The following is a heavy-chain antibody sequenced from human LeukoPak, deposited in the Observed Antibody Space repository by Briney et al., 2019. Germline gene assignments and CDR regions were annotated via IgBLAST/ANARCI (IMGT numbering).Heavy chain of an antibody. V-gene: IGHV1-2*02. J-gene: IGHJ5*02. D-gene: IGHD1-26*01. CDR1: GYTFSDYT. Sequence: GASVKVSCKASGYTFSDYTIHWVRQAPGQGLGWMGWMNPNRGDTKYPWKFEGRVTLTRDTSINTAYMELSRLRSDDTAVYYCTRDSGSYYGWFDPWGQGTLVTVSS. CDR2: MNPNRGDT. CDR3: TRDSGSYYGWFDP.